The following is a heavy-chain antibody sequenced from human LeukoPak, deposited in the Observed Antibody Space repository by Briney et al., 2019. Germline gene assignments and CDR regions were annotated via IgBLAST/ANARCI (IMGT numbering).Heavy chain of an antibody. D-gene: IGHD5-18*01. V-gene: IGHV1-69*04. Sequence: SVKVSCKASGGTFSSYAISWVRQAPGQGLEWMGRVIPILGIANYAQKFQGRVTITADKSTSTAYMELSSLRSEDTAVYYCARDVDTAMVPAPFDYWGQGTLVTVSS. CDR3: ARDVDTAMVPAPFDY. CDR2: VIPILGIA. J-gene: IGHJ4*02. CDR1: GGTFSSYA.